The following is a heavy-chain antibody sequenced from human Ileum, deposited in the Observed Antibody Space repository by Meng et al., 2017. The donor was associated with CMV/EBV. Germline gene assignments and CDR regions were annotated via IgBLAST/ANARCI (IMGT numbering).Heavy chain of an antibody. V-gene: IGHV4-61*01. D-gene: IGHD6-13*01. Sequence: GSVSRGSYYWSWIRQPPGKGLEWIGYIYYSGSTNYNPSLKSRVTISVDTSKNQLSLKLSSVTAADTAVYYCARESGMYSSTTGWFDPWGQGTLVTVSS. CDR1: GSVSRGSYY. CDR2: IYYSGST. J-gene: IGHJ5*02. CDR3: ARESGMYSSTTGWFDP.